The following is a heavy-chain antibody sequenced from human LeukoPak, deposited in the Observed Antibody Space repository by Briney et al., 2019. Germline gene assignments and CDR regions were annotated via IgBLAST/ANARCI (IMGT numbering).Heavy chain of an antibody. V-gene: IGHV4-59*08. CDR1: GGSISSYY. CDR3: ARGVVPAAIREFDY. D-gene: IGHD2-2*02. CDR2: IYYSGST. J-gene: IGHJ4*02. Sequence: SETLSLTCTVSGGSISSYYWSWIRQPPGKGLEWIGYIYYSGSTNYNPSLKSRVTISVDTSKNQFSLKLSSVTAADTAVYYCARGVVPAAIREFDYWGQGTLVTVSS.